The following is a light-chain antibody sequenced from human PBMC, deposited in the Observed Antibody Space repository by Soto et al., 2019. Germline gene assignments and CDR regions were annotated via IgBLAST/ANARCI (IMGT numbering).Light chain of an antibody. J-gene: IGKJ1*01. CDR2: GES. CDR3: QHYNNWPPWT. CDR1: QSVGSN. Sequence: EIVMTQSPGTLSVSPGERATLSCRVSQSVGSNLAWYQQKPGQAPRLLIYGESTRATGIPVGFTGSGSGTEFTLTISSLRSEDFAIYYCQHYNNWPPWTFGRGTKVEIK. V-gene: IGKV3-15*01.